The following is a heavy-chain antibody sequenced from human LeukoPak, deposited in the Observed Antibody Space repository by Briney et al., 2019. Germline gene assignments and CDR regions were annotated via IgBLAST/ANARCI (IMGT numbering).Heavy chain of an antibody. CDR1: GFTFSSYG. CDR2: IYSGGST. J-gene: IGHJ4*02. D-gene: IGHD3-3*01. V-gene: IGHV3-53*01. Sequence: GGSLRLSCAASGFTFSSYGMHWVRQAPGKGLEWVSVIYSGGSTYYADSVKGRFTISRDNSKNTLYLQMNSLRAEDTAVYYCASSSLIFGVDTDYWGQGTLVTVSS. CDR3: ASSSLIFGVDTDY.